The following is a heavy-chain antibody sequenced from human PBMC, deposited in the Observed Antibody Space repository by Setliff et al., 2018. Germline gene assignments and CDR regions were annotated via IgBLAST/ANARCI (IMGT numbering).Heavy chain of an antibody. J-gene: IGHJ6*04. V-gene: IGHV3-48*01. CDR2: ISSSSSTI. CDR3: ARSYNFWSGPALDV. CDR1: GFSFSSYW. Sequence: GSLRLSCAASGFSFSSYWMNWVRQAPGKGLEWVSDISSSSSTIYYADSVKGRFTISRDNAQNSLYLQMNSLRAEDTAVYYCARSYNFWSGPALDVWGKGTTVTVSS. D-gene: IGHD3-3*01.